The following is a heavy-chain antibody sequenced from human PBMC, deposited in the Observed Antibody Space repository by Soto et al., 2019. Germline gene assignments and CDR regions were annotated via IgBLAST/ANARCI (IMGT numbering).Heavy chain of an antibody. V-gene: IGHV1-18*01. CDR2: VNTYNGNP. CDR1: GYTFTDYA. Sequence: QVQLVQSGVEVKKPGASVKVSCKASGYTFTDYAISWVRQAPGRGLEWMGWVNTYNGNPKYAQIFQGRVTMTTDTSTDTAYMELRSLKSDDSAVYYCARDSQYSTSWQRFDSWGQGTLVTVSS. CDR3: ARDSQYSTSWQRFDS. J-gene: IGHJ4*02. D-gene: IGHD6-13*01.